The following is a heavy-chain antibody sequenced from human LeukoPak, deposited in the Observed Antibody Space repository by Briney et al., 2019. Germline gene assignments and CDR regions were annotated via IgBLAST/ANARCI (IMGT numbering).Heavy chain of an antibody. Sequence: GGSLRLSCAASGFTFSDYVMQWVRQAPGKGLEWVAVIPYDGSNKYYADSVKGRFTISRDNAKNSLYLQMNSLRAEDTAVYYCARDGSSDFDYWGQGTLVTVSS. CDR2: IPYDGSNK. J-gene: IGHJ4*02. CDR1: GFTFSDYV. V-gene: IGHV3-30-3*01. CDR3: ARDGSSDFDY. D-gene: IGHD1-26*01.